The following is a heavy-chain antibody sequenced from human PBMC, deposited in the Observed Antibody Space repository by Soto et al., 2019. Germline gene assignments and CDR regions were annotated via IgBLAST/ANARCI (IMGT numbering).Heavy chain of an antibody. D-gene: IGHD5-18*01. CDR1: GGSISTYY. Sequence: SETLSLTCTVSGGSISTYYWSWIRQPPGKGLEWIGYIYYSGGTNYNPSLKSRVTMSVDTAKNQFSLKLSSVTAADTAVYYCARPSRGYTYGYDYYYYYMDVWGKGTTVTVS. CDR3: ARPSRGYTYGYDYYYYYMDV. CDR2: IYYSGGT. J-gene: IGHJ6*03. V-gene: IGHV4-59*08.